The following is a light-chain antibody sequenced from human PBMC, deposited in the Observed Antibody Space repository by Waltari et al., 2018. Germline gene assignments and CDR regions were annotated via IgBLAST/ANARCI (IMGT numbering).Light chain of an antibody. CDR2: EVS. CDR3: SSYAGSNNHVV. CDR1: SSDVGGYIY. Sequence: QSALTQPPSASGSPGPSVTISCTGTSSDVGGYIYAAWYQQHPGKAPKLMMYEVSKRPSGVPDRCSGSKSGNTASLTVSGRQAEDEADYYCSSYAGSNNHVVFGGGTRLTVL. V-gene: IGLV2-8*01. J-gene: IGLJ2*01.